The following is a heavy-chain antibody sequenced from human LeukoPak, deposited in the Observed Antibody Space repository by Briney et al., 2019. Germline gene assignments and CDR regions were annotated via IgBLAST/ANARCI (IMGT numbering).Heavy chain of an antibody. CDR2: ISSYGSTI. CDR1: GITFSDYY. J-gene: IGHJ4*02. V-gene: IGHV3-11*04. CDR3: ARGARRGGSYYFEY. D-gene: IGHD1-26*01. Sequence: GGSLRLSCTAFGITFSDYYMSWIRQAPGKGLEWVSYISSYGSTIYYADSVKGRFTISRDNAKNSLYLQMNSLRAEDAAVYYCARGARRGGSYYFEYWGQGTLVTVSS.